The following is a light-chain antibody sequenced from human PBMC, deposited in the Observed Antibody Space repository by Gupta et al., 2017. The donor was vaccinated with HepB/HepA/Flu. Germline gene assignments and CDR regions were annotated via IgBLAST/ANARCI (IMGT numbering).Light chain of an antibody. J-gene: IGKJ1*01. Sequence: EIVLTQSPGTLSLSPGERATLSCRASQSVTSSYLAWYQQKPGQAPRLLIYVASSRATGIPDRFSGSGSETDFTLTISRLEPEDFAVYYCQQYSISPWTFGHGTKVEIK. CDR1: QSVTSSY. CDR3: QQYSISPWT. V-gene: IGKV3-20*01. CDR2: VAS.